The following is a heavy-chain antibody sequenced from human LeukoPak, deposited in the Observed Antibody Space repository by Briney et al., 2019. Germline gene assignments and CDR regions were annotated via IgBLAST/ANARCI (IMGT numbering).Heavy chain of an antibody. J-gene: IGHJ3*02. D-gene: IGHD1-26*01. CDR1: GGTFSSYA. V-gene: IGHV1-69*13. CDR3: ARERGSYNPDAFDI. CDR2: IIPIFGTA. Sequence: ASVKVSCKASGGTFSSYAISWVRQAPGQGLEWMGGIIPIFGTANYAQKFQGRVTITADESTSTAYMELSSLRSEDTAVYYCARERGSYNPDAFDIWGQGTMVTVSS.